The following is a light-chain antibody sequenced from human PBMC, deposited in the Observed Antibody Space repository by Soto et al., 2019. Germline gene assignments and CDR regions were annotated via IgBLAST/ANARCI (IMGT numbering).Light chain of an antibody. Sequence: QSVLTQPPSASGTPGQRVTISCSGSSSNIGSNTVNWYQQLPGTAPKLLIYSNNQRPSGVPDRFSGSKSGTSASLAISGLQSEDEADYYCAAWDDGLKGVVFGGGTKVTVL. CDR3: AAWDDGLKGVV. CDR2: SNN. V-gene: IGLV1-44*01. J-gene: IGLJ2*01. CDR1: SSNIGSNT.